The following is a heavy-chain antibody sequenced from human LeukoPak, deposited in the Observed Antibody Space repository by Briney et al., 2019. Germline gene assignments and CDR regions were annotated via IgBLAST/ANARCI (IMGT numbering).Heavy chain of an antibody. CDR2: IYSGGST. D-gene: IGHD2-8*01. Sequence: GGSLRLSCAASGFTFSSYGMHWVRQAPGKGLEWVSVIYSGGSTYYADPVKGRFTISRYISMNTLYLQMNSLRAEDTAVYYCARIIGYCTDGVCYNSAFDIWGQGTMVTVSS. V-gene: IGHV3-53*01. J-gene: IGHJ3*02. CDR1: GFTFSSYG. CDR3: ARIIGYCTDGVCYNSAFDI.